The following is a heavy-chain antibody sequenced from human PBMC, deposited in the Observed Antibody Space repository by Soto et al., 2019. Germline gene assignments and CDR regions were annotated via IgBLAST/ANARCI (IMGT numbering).Heavy chain of an antibody. CDR3: ARALLGYDPNFDY. D-gene: IGHD5-12*01. CDR2: IYYSGST. Sequence: TLSLHLTVSGGSISSGGYDWSSIRQHPGKGLEWIGYIYYSGSTYYNPSLKSRVTISVDTSKNQFSLKLSSVNAADTAVYYCARALLGYDPNFDYWGQGTLVTVSS. CDR1: GGSISSGGYD. V-gene: IGHV4-31*02. J-gene: IGHJ4*02.